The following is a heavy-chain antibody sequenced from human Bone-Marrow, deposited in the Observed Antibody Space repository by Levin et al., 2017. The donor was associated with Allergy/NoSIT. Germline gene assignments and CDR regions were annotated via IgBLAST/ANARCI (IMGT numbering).Heavy chain of an antibody. Sequence: RASVKVSCKASGGTFSSYAISWVRQAPGQGLEWMGGIIPIFGTANYAQKFQGRVTSTADESTSTAYMELSNLRSEDTAVYYFARGNYDLLTGWLAPNYGMHVWGQGTTVTVSS. V-gene: IGHV1-69*13. CDR3: ARGNYDLLTGWLAPNYGMHV. CDR1: GGTFSSYA. J-gene: IGHJ6*02. D-gene: IGHD3-9*01. CDR2: IIPIFGTA.